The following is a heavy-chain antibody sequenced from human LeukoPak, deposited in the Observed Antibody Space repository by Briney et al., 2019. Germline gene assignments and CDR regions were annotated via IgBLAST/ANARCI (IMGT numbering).Heavy chain of an antibody. D-gene: IGHD1-26*01. V-gene: IGHV3-23*01. CDR1: GFTFSTYG. CDR3: AKDRVFFSGSYSSY. J-gene: IGHJ4*02. CDR2: ISGSGGST. Sequence: QTGGSLRLSCAASGFTFSTYGMSWVRQAPGKGLEWVSAISGSGGSTYYADSVKGRFTISRDNSKNTLYLQMNSLRAEDTAVYYCAKDRVFFSGSYSSYWGQGTLVTVSS.